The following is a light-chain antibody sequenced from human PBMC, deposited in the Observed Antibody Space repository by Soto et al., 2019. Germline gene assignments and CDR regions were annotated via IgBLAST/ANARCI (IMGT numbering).Light chain of an antibody. V-gene: IGLV2-23*01. CDR3: CSYAGSSLYV. J-gene: IGLJ1*01. CDR2: EGS. Sequence: ALTQPASVSGSPGQSITISCTGTSSDVGSYNLVSWYQQHPGKAPKLMIYEGSKRPSGVSNRFSGSKSGNTASLTISGLQAEDEADYYCCSYAGSSLYVFGTGTKVTVL. CDR1: SSDVGSYNL.